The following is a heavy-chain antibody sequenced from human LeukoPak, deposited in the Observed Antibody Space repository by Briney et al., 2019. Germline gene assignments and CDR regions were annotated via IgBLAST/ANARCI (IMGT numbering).Heavy chain of an antibody. Sequence: PGGSLRLSCAASGFTFSNAWMSWVRQAPGKGLEWVSAISGSGGSTYYADSVKGRFTISRDNSKNTLYLQMNSLRAEDTAVYYCANSMIVVVGAFDIWGQGTMVTVSS. CDR3: ANSMIVVVGAFDI. CDR1: GFTFSNAW. D-gene: IGHD3-22*01. J-gene: IGHJ3*02. V-gene: IGHV3-23*01. CDR2: ISGSGGST.